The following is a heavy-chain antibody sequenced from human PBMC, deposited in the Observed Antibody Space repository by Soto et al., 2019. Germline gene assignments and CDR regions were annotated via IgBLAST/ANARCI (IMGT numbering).Heavy chain of an antibody. Sequence: PGGSLRLSCAASGFTFSSYWMSWVRQAPGKGLEWVANIKQDGSEKYYVDSVKGRFTISRDNAKNSLHLQMNSLRAEDTAVYYCARAFLAVAGTFDYWGQGTLVTVSS. J-gene: IGHJ4*02. V-gene: IGHV3-7*03. CDR2: IKQDGSEK. D-gene: IGHD6-19*01. CDR1: GFTFSSYW. CDR3: ARAFLAVAGTFDY.